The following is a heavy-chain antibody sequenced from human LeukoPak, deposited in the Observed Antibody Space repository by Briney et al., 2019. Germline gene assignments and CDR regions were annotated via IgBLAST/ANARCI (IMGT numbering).Heavy chain of an antibody. CDR3: TRASLSGSYFFY. D-gene: IGHD1-26*01. CDR1: GFTFSDHY. J-gene: IGHJ4*02. Sequence: AGGSLRLSCAASGFTFSDHYMDWVRQTPGKGLEWVGRSRNKANSYTTEYAASVKGRFIISRDDSKNSLFLQMNSLKTDDTAVYYCTRASLSGSYFFYWGQGVLVTVSS. CDR2: SRNKANSYTT. V-gene: IGHV3-72*01.